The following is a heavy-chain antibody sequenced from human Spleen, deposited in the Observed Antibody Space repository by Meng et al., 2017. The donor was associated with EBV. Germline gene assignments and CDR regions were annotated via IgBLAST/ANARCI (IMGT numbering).Heavy chain of an antibody. Sequence: RRGWGAGCVTLEGPTASGCRGAGAFSSTSCSWWGGIRHPRGKGRGLIGSISYSGSTYYAPYLKSRVTISVDTSRTPFSLKMNSVTAEDTAVYYCATQRTYTYQPRTGGFDYWGQGTLVTVSS. J-gene: IGHJ4*02. CDR1: GAFSSTSCSW. V-gene: IGHV4-39*05. CDR2: ISYSGST. CDR3: ATQRTYTYQPRTGGFDY. D-gene: IGHD2-2*01.